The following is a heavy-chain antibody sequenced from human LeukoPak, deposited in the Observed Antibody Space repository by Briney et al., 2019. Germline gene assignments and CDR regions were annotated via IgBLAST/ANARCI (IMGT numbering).Heavy chain of an antibody. CDR3: ARENNWGYRGAFDI. CDR1: GFTFSSYG. D-gene: IGHD7-27*01. Sequence: GGSLRLSCAASGFTFSSYGMHWVRQAPGKGLEWVAVIWYDGSNKYYADSVKGRFTISRDNSKNTLYLQMNSLRAEDTAVYYCARENNWGYRGAFDIWGQGTVVTVSS. J-gene: IGHJ3*02. V-gene: IGHV3-33*01. CDR2: IWYDGSNK.